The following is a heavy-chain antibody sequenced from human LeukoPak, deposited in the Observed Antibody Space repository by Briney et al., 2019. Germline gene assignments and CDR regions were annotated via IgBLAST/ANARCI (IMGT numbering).Heavy chain of an antibody. D-gene: IGHD2-2*01. CDR1: GGTFSSYA. V-gene: IGHV1-69*13. Sequence: GASVKVSCKASGGTFSSYAISWVRQAHGQGLECMGGIIPIFGTANYAQKFQGRVTITADESTSTAYMELSSLRSEDTAVYYCARRGGSTSWEPYFDYWGQGTLVTVSS. J-gene: IGHJ4*02. CDR3: ARRGGSTSWEPYFDY. CDR2: IIPIFGTA.